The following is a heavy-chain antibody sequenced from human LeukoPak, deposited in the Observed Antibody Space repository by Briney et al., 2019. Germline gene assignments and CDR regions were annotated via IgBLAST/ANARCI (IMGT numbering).Heavy chain of an antibody. Sequence: TSQTLSLTCTVSGGSISSGSYYWSWIRQPAGKGLEWIGRIYTSGSTNYNPSLKSRVTISVDTSKNQFSLKLSSVTAADTAVYYCARDSPYSSSWYGRNWFDPWGQGTLVTVSS. D-gene: IGHD6-13*01. J-gene: IGHJ5*02. CDR3: ARDSPYSSSWYGRNWFDP. CDR2: IYTSGST. CDR1: GGSISSGSYY. V-gene: IGHV4-61*02.